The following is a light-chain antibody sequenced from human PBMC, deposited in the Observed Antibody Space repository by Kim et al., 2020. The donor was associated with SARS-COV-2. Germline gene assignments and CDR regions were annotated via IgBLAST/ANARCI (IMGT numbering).Light chain of an antibody. CDR3: QQYGSSPIT. V-gene: IGKV3D-20*01. Sequence: EIVLTQSPATLSLSPGERATLSCGASQHISSSYLAWYQQKPGLAPRLLFYDSSSRATGIPDRFRGSGSGTDFTLTISGLESEDFAVYYCQQYGSSPITFGQGTRLEIK. J-gene: IGKJ5*01. CDR2: DSS. CDR1: QHISSSY.